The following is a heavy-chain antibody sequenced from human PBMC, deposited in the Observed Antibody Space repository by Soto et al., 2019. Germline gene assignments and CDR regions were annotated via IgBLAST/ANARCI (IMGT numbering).Heavy chain of an antibody. D-gene: IGHD5-18*01. J-gene: IGHJ4*02. Sequence: GGSLRLSCAASGFTFSSYSMNWVRQAPGKGLEWVSYISSSSSTIYYADSVKGRFTISRDNAKNSLYLQMNSLRDEDTAVYYCARDAFVGYSYGWEAHKPPLDYWGQGTLVTVSS. CDR2: ISSSSSTI. CDR3: ARDAFVGYSYGWEAHKPPLDY. V-gene: IGHV3-48*02. CDR1: GFTFSSYS.